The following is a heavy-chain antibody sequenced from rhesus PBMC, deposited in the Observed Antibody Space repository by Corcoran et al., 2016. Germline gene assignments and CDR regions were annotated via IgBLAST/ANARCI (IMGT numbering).Heavy chain of an antibody. J-gene: IGHJ4*01. CDR1: GGSISDSYR. CDR2: IYSSSTST. V-gene: IGHV4S10*01. Sequence: QVQLQESGPGVVKPSETLSLTCAVSGGSISDSYRWSWIRQPPGKGLEWIGYIYSSSTSTNYNPSLKSRVTISKDTSNNQFSLKLSSVTAADTAVYYCARDLGWGDYYDDYWGQGVLVTVSS. CDR3: ARDLGWGDYYDDY. D-gene: IGHD3-34*01.